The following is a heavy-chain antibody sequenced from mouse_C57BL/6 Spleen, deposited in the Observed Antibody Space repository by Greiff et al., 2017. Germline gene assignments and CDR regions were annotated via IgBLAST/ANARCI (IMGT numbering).Heavy chain of an antibody. CDR1: GYTFTSYW. D-gene: IGHD4-1*01. Sequence: QVQLQQSGAELVKPGASVKMSCKASGYTFTSYWITWVKQRPGQGLEWIGDIYPGSGSTNYNEKFKSKATLTVDTSSSTANMQLSSLTSEDSAVYYCARSPSLTESDYWGQGTTLTVSS. CDR2: IYPGSGST. CDR3: ARSPSLTESDY. J-gene: IGHJ2*01. V-gene: IGHV1-55*01.